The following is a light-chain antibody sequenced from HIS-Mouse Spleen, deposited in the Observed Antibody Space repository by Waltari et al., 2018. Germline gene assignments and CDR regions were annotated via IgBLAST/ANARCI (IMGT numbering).Light chain of an antibody. CDR3: YSAADNNVV. CDR2: KDS. J-gene: IGLJ2*01. CDR1: VLAKKY. Sequence: SYELTQPSSVSVSPGQPARITCSGDVLAKKYARWFQQKPGQAPVLVIYKDSERPSGIPGRFSGSRSGTTGTLTISGTQVEDEADYYCYSAADNNVVFGGGTKLTVL. V-gene: IGLV3-27*01.